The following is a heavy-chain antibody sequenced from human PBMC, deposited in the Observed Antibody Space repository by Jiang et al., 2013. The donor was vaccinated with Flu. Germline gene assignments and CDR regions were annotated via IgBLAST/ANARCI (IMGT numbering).Heavy chain of an antibody. CDR2: IYPGDSDT. Sequence: YWIGWVRQMPGKGLEWMGIIYPGDSDTRYSPSFQGQATISADKSISTAYLQWSSLKASDTAMYYCARLLGYCSSTSCYNFYYYYMDVWGKGTTVTVSS. J-gene: IGHJ6*03. V-gene: IGHV5-51*01. CDR1: YW. CDR3: ARLLGYCSSTSCYNFYYYYMDV. D-gene: IGHD2-2*02.